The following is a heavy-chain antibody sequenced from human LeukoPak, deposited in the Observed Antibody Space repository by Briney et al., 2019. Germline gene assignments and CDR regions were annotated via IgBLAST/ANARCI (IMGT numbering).Heavy chain of an antibody. CDR3: AASARGLDY. Sequence: SETLSLTCTVSGGPISSYYWSWIRQPPGRGLEWIGYIYYSGSTNYNPSLKSRVTISVVTSKNQFSLKLSSVTAADTAVYYCAASARGLDYWGQGTLVTVSS. CDR1: GGPISSYY. CDR2: IYYSGST. V-gene: IGHV4-59*01. J-gene: IGHJ4*02. D-gene: IGHD3-16*01.